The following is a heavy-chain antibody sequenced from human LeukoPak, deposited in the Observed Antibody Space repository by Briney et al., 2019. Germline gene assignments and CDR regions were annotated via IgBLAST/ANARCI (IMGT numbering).Heavy chain of an antibody. J-gene: IGHJ5*02. CDR3: ARGPERGYSYGLSQNWFDP. CDR1: GFTVSSNY. V-gene: IGHV3-66*01. CDR2: ISNDGDT. D-gene: IGHD5-18*01. Sequence: GGSLRLSCAASGFTVSSNYMSWVRQGPGKGLECVSVISNDGDTYYADSVKGRFTISRDNAKNSLYLQMNSLRAEDTAVYYCARGPERGYSYGLSQNWFDPWGQGTLVTVSS.